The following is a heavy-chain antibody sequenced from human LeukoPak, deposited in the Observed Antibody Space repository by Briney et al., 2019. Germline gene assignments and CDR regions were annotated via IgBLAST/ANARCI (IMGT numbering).Heavy chain of an antibody. D-gene: IGHD6-6*01. CDR3: ARDSPGRIAARRNRWFDP. Sequence: PSETLSLTCTVSGGSISSGGYYWSWIRQPPGKGLEWIGYIYHSGSTYYNPSLKSRVTISVDRSKNQFSLKLSSVTAADTAVYYCARDSPGRIAARRNRWFDPWGQGTLVTVSS. V-gene: IGHV4-30-2*01. CDR1: GGSISSGGYY. J-gene: IGHJ5*02. CDR2: IYHSGST.